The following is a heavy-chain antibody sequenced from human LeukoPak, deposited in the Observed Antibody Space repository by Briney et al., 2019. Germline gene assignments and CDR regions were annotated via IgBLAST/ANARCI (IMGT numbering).Heavy chain of an antibody. D-gene: IGHD3-22*01. J-gene: IGHJ1*01. Sequence: RGSLRLSCAASGSTFSSYSMNWVRQAPGKGLEWVSSISSSSSYIYYADSVKGRFTISRDNAKNSLYLQMNSLRAEDTAVYYCASDSSGYYWYFQHWGQGTLVTVSS. CDR2: ISSSSSYI. CDR3: ASDSSGYYWYFQH. CDR1: GSTFSSYS. V-gene: IGHV3-21*01.